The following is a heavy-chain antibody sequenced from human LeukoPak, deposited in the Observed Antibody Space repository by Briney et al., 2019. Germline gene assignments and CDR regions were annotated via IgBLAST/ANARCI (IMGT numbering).Heavy chain of an antibody. J-gene: IGHJ4*02. Sequence: PSETLSLTCTVSGGSISSGDYYWSWIRQPPGKGLEWIGYIYYSGSTYYNPSLKSRVTISVDTSKNQFSLKLSSVTAADTAVYYCARDVGPRYFDWLPLFNWGQGTLVTVSS. CDR1: GGSISSGDYY. CDR2: IYYSGST. CDR3: ARDVGPRYFDWLPLFN. D-gene: IGHD3-9*01. V-gene: IGHV4-30-4*01.